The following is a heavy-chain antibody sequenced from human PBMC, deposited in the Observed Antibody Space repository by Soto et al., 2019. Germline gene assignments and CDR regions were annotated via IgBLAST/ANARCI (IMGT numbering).Heavy chain of an antibody. CDR3: AKGSRGYYDSGNYYYFDY. CDR1: GFTFSSYA. CDR2: IASGDST. Sequence: VQLLESGGDLIQPGGSLRLSCAASGFTFSSYAMSWVRQAPGKGLEWVSAIASGDSTYHADSVKGRFTISRDNSKNTLFLQMNSLRAEDTAVYYCAKGSRGYYDSGNYYYFDYWGQGTLVTVSS. D-gene: IGHD3-22*01. J-gene: IGHJ4*02. V-gene: IGHV3-23*01.